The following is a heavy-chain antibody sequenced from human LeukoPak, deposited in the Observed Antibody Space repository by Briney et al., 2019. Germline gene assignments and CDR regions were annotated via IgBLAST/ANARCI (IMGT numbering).Heavy chain of an antibody. CDR3: ARERGYSYGYPHDY. D-gene: IGHD5-18*01. Sequence: SETLSLTCAVYGGSFSGYYWSWIRQPPGKGLEWIGEINHSGSTNYNPSLKSRVTISVDTSKNQFSLRLSSVTAADTAVYYCARERGYSYGYPHDYWGQGTLVTVSS. CDR1: GGSFSGYY. J-gene: IGHJ4*02. CDR2: INHSGST. V-gene: IGHV4-34*01.